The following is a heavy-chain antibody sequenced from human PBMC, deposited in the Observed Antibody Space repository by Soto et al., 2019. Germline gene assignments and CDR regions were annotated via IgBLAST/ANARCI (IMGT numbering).Heavy chain of an antibody. CDR1: GGSISSGGYY. V-gene: IGHV4-31*03. CDR2: IYYSGST. Sequence: QVQLQESGPGLVKPSQTLSLTCTVSGGSISSGGYYWSWISQHPGKGLEWIGYIYYSGSTYYNPSLKSRVTISVDTSKNQFSLKLSSVTAADTAVYYCARENGGSGEVLPHKEYYFDYWGQGTLVTVSS. CDR3: ARENGGSGEVLPHKEYYFDY. J-gene: IGHJ4*02. D-gene: IGHD3-10*01.